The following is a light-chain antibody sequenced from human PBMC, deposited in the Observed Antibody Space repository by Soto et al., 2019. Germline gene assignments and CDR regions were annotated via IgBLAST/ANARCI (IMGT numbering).Light chain of an antibody. CDR3: KKYYSYPRA. V-gene: IGKV1-8*01. CDR2: AAS. CDR1: QGISSY. J-gene: IGKJ1*01. Sequence: AIRMTQSPSSLSASTGDRVTITCRASQGISSYLAWYQQKPGKAPKLLIYAASTLQSGVPSRFSGSGSGTDFTLTISCLQSEDFATYYCKKYYSYPRAFGQGTNVDIK.